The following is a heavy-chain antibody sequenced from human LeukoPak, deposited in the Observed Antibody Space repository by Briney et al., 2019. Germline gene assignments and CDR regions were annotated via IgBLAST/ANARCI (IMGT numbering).Heavy chain of an antibody. CDR2: IYYSGST. V-gene: IGHV4-61*01. CDR1: GGSISSGSYY. CDR3: ARSDSSGYNDY. D-gene: IGHD3-22*01. J-gene: IGHJ4*02. Sequence: SETLSLTCTVSGGSISSGSYYWSWIRQPPGKGLEWIGYIYYSGSTNYNPSLKSRVTISVDTSKNQFSLKLSSVTAADTAVYYCARSDSSGYNDYWGQGTLVTVSS.